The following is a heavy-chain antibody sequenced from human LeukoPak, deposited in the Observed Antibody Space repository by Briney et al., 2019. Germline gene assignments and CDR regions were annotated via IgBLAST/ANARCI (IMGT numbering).Heavy chain of an antibody. CDR2: IIPIFGTA. J-gene: IGHJ4*02. Sequence: ASVKVSCKASGGTFSSYAISWVRQAPGQGLEWMGGIIPIFGTANYAQKFQGRVTITTDESTSTAYMELSSLRSEDTAVYYCARDGHLRYDYYDSSGDHYFDYWGQGTLVTVPS. CDR3: ARDGHLRYDYYDSSGDHYFDY. V-gene: IGHV1-69*05. D-gene: IGHD3-22*01. CDR1: GGTFSSYA.